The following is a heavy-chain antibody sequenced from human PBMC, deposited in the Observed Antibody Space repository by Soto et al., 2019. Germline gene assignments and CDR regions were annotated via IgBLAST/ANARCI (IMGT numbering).Heavy chain of an antibody. Sequence: EVQLLESGGGLVQPGGSLRLSCAASGFTFSSYAMSWVRQAPGKGLEWVSAISGSGGSTYYADSVKGRFTISRDNSKNTLYLQMNSLRAEDTAVYYCAKDRYRTIVVPAAYFDYWGQGTLVTVSS. CDR1: GFTFSSYA. V-gene: IGHV3-23*01. J-gene: IGHJ4*02. CDR3: AKDRYRTIVVPAAYFDY. D-gene: IGHD2-2*01. CDR2: ISGSGGST.